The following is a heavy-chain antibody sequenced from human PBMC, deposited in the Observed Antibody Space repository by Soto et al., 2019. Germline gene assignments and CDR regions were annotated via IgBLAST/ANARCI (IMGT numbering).Heavy chain of an antibody. CDR2: TSAYNGNT. J-gene: IGHJ5*02. D-gene: IGHD3-22*01. Sequence: ASVKVSCKASGYTFTSYGISWVRQAPGQGLEWMGWTSAYNGNTNYAQKLQGRVTMTTDTSTSTAYMELRSLRSDDTAVYYCARDFYDSRGHSNWFVPWGQGILVTVFS. CDR1: GYTFTSYG. CDR3: ARDFYDSRGHSNWFVP. V-gene: IGHV1-18*01.